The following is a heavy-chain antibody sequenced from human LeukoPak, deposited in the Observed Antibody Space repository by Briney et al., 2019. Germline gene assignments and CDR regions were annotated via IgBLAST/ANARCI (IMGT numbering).Heavy chain of an antibody. J-gene: IGHJ6*02. V-gene: IGHV3-30-3*01. CDR1: GFTFSSYA. CDR2: ISYDGSNK. D-gene: IGHD6-13*01. CDR3: ARVAHLYSSSWDSYYYYGMDV. Sequence: GGSLRLSCAASGFTFSSYAMHWVRQAPGKGLEWVAVISYDGSNKYYADSVKGRFTISRDNSKNTLYLQMNSLRAEDTAVYYCARVAHLYSSSWDSYYYYGMDVWGQGTTVTVSS.